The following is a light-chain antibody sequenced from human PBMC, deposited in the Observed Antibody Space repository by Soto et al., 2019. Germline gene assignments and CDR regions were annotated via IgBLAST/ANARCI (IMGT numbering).Light chain of an antibody. Sequence: EIVMTESPATLAVCQGARATLSCRASQSVSSRYLAWYQQKPGQPPRLLIYGASNRAAGIPARFSGSGSGTDFTLTINSLEPEDFAVYYCHQRSNWPPITFGQGTRLEIK. V-gene: IGKV3-11*01. CDR2: GAS. J-gene: IGKJ5*01. CDR1: QSVSSRY. CDR3: HQRSNWPPIT.